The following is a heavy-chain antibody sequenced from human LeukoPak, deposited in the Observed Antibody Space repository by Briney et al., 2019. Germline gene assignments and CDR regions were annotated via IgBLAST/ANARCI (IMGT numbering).Heavy chain of an antibody. V-gene: IGHV4-34*01. J-gene: IGHJ6*02. CDR1: GGSFSGYY. Sequence: SETLSLTCAVYGGSFSGYYWSWIRQPPGKGLEWIGEINHSGSTNYNPSLKSRVTISVDTSKNQFSLKLSSVTAADTAVYYCAKPSIAAAGYYYYGMDVWGQGTTVTVSS. CDR2: INHSGST. D-gene: IGHD6-13*01. CDR3: AKPSIAAAGYYYYGMDV.